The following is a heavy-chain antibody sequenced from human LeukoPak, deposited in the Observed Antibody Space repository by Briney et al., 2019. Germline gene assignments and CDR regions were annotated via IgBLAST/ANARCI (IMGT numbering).Heavy chain of an antibody. CDR3: ARLLHDWFDS. V-gene: IGHV4-59*08. J-gene: IGHJ5*01. CDR2: IYYRGSA. D-gene: IGHD4-11*01. CDR1: GDSINSYY. Sequence: SETLSLTCTVSGDSINSYYWSWVRQPPGKGLEWLGYIYYRGSANYNPSLKSRVTISIDTSKNQFSLKLTSVTAADTAVYYCARLLHDWFDSWGQGTLVTVSS.